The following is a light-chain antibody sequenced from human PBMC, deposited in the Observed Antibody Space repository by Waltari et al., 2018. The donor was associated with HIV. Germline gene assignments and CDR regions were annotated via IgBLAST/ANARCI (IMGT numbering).Light chain of an antibody. CDR2: EVI. V-gene: IGLV2-14*01. CDR1: SSDVGGYNY. Sequence: QSALTQPASVSGSPGQSITISCTGTSSDVGGYNYVSWYQQHPGKAPKLMFYEVINRPSGFSNRFSGSKSGNTASLTISGLQAEDEADYYCSSYTSSSTLVVFGGGTKLTVL. CDR3: SSYTSSSTLVV. J-gene: IGLJ2*01.